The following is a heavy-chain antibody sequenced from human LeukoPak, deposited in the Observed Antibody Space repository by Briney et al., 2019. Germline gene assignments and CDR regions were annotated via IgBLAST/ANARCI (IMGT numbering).Heavy chain of an antibody. D-gene: IGHD3-10*01. V-gene: IGHV3-23*01. CDR2: ISGSGGST. Sequence: GGSLRLSCAASGLTFSSYAMSWVRQAPGKGLEWVSAISGSGGSTYYADSVKGRFTISRDNSKNTLYLQMNSLRAEDTAVYYCANLGTSTARYYYGSGSYLPFDYWGQGTLVTVSS. CDR1: GLTFSSYA. CDR3: ANLGTSTARYYYGSGSYLPFDY. J-gene: IGHJ4*02.